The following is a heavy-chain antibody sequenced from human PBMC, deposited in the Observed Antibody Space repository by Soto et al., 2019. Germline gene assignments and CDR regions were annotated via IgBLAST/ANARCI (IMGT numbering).Heavy chain of an antibody. CDR3: ARERPDGARLDP. J-gene: IGHJ5*02. CDR2: IYHSGST. CDR1: GGSISSGDYY. V-gene: IGHV4-30-4*01. Sequence: QVQLQESGPGLVKPSQTLSLTCTVSGGSISSGDYYWSWIRQPPGKGLEWIGYIYHSGSTYYNPSLKGRVTISVYTSKHQFSLKLSSVTAADTAVYYCARERPDGARLDPWGQGTLVTVSS. D-gene: IGHD6-25*01.